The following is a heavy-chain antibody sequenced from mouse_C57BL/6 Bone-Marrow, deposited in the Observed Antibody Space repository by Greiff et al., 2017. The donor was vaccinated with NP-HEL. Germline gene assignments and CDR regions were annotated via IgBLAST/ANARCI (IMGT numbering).Heavy chain of an antibody. CDR3: ARIIYYGSRWYFDV. CDR1: GFTFSSYA. D-gene: IGHD1-1*01. J-gene: IGHJ1*03. Sequence: EVQLVESGGGLVKPGGSLKLSCAASGFTFSSYAMSWVRQTPEKRLEWVATISDGGSYTYYPDNVKGRFTISRDNAKNNLYLQMSHLKSEDTAMYYCARIIYYGSRWYFDVWGTGTTVTVSS. V-gene: IGHV5-4*01. CDR2: ISDGGSYT.